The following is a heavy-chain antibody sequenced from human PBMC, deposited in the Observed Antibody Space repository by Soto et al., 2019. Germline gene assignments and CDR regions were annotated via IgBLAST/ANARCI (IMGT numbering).Heavy chain of an antibody. CDR1: GSSFTSYW. Sequence: GESLKISCKGSGSSFTSYWIGWVRQMPGKGLEWMGIIYPGDSDTRYSPSFQGQVTISADKSISTAYLQWSSLKASDTAMYYCARHGDTAMVPSDYWGQGTLVTVSS. CDR2: IYPGDSDT. J-gene: IGHJ4*02. V-gene: IGHV5-51*01. D-gene: IGHD5-18*01. CDR3: ARHGDTAMVPSDY.